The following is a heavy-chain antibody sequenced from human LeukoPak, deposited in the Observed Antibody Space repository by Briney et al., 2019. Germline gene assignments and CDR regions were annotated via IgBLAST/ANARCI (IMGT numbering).Heavy chain of an antibody. CDR2: INTNTGNP. J-gene: IGHJ4*02. V-gene: IGHV7-4-1*02. CDR3: VRDTLRFDY. CDR1: GYTFTSYA. D-gene: IGHD2/OR15-2a*01. Sequence: ASVTVSCTASGYTFTSYAMNWVRQAPGQGLEWMGWINTNTGNPTYAQGFTGRFVFSLDTSVSTAYLQISSLKAEDTAVYYCVRDTLRFDYWGQGTLVTVSS.